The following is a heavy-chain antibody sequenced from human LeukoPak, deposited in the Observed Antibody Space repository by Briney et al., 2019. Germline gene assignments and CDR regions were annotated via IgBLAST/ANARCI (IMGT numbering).Heavy chain of an antibody. Sequence: SETLSLTCTVSGGSISSSSYYWGWIRQPPGKGLEWIGSIYYSGSTYYNPSLKSRVTISVDTSKNQFSLKLSSVTAADTAVYYCARGITRGTVAFDYWGQGTLVTVSS. CDR3: ARGITRGTVAFDY. CDR2: IYYSGST. CDR1: GGSISSSSYY. V-gene: IGHV4-39*07. D-gene: IGHD6-19*01. J-gene: IGHJ4*02.